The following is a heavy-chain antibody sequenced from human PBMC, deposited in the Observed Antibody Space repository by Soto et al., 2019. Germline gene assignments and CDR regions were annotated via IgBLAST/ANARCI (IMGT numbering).Heavy chain of an antibody. D-gene: IGHD3-10*01. J-gene: IGHJ3*02. CDR3: AKDRVWFGELYSPDAFDI. CDR1: GFTFDDYA. CDR2: ISWNSGSI. Sequence: EVQLVESGGGLVQPGRSLRLSCAASGFTFDDYAMHWVRQAPGKGLEWVSGISWNSGSIGYADSVKGRFTISRDNAKNSLYLQMNSLRAEDTALYYCAKDRVWFGELYSPDAFDIWGRGTMVTVSS. V-gene: IGHV3-9*01.